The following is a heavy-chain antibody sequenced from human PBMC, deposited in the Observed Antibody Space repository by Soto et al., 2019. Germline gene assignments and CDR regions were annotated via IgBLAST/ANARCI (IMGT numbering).Heavy chain of an antibody. CDR3: ARVWCSGGSCYWAFDI. CDR1: GGSISSGGYY. D-gene: IGHD2-15*01. Sequence: PSETLSLTCTVSGGSISSGGYYWSWIRQHPGKGLEWIGYIYYSGSTYYNPSLKSRVTISVDTSKNQFSLKLSSVTAADTAVYYCARVWCSGGSCYWAFDIWGQGTMVTVSS. CDR2: IYYSGST. J-gene: IGHJ3*02. V-gene: IGHV4-31*03.